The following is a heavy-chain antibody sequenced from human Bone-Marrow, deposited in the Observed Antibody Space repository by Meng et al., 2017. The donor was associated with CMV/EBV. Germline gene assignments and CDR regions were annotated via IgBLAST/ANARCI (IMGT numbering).Heavy chain of an antibody. V-gene: IGHV3-30*02. Sequence: GESLKISCAASGFTFNNYGMHWVRQAPGKGLEWVAFIQYDGSNKYYADSVKGRFTISRDNSKNTLYLQMNSLRAEDTAVYYCAKGFDFWSGYYDGYWGQGTRVTVSS. CDR1: GFTFNNYG. D-gene: IGHD3-3*01. J-gene: IGHJ4*02. CDR2: IQYDGSNK. CDR3: AKGFDFWSGYYDGY.